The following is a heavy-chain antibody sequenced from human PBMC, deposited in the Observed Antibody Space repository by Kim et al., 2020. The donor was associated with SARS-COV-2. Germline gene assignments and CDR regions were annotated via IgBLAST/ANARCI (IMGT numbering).Heavy chain of an antibody. D-gene: IGHD7-27*01. Sequence: SETLSLTCAVYGGSFSGYYWSWIRQPPGKGLEWIGEINHSGSTNYNPSLKSRVTISVDTSKNQFSLKLSSVTAADTAVYYCAREGDRTGLAAFDIWGQGTMVTVSS. CDR1: GGSFSGYY. J-gene: IGHJ3*02. CDR2: INHSGST. CDR3: AREGDRTGLAAFDI. V-gene: IGHV4-34*01.